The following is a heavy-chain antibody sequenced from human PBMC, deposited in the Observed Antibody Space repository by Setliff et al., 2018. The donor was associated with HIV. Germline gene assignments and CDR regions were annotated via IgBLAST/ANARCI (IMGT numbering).Heavy chain of an antibody. D-gene: IGHD1-26*01. V-gene: IGHV1-18*01. J-gene: IGHJ4*02. CDR1: GYTFPNYG. Sequence: ASVKVSCKASGYTFPNYGITWVRQAPGQGLEWMGWISAYTANTNYAQSLQGRVTLTTDTSTSTAYMELRSLRSGDTAVYYCARVRVGATPLDYWGQGTLVTVSS. CDR3: ARVRVGATPLDY. CDR2: ISAYTANT.